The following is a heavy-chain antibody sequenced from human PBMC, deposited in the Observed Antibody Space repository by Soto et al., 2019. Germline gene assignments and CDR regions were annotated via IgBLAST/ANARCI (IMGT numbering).Heavy chain of an antibody. Sequence: PGGSLRLSCAASGFTFSNYGMHWVRQAPGKGLEWVAVMSYDGSNKYYADSVKGRFTISRDNSKNTLYLQMNSLRADDTAVYFCAKPYYYDSSFSSDYYYGMDVWGQGTTVTVSS. J-gene: IGHJ6*02. CDR2: MSYDGSNK. CDR3: AKPYYYDSSFSSDYYYGMDV. D-gene: IGHD3-22*01. V-gene: IGHV3-30*18. CDR1: GFTFSNYG.